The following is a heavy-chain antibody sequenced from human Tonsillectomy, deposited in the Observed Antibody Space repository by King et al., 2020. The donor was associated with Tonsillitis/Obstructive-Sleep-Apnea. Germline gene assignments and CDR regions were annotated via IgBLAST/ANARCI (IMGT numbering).Heavy chain of an antibody. CDR1: GGSFSGFY. CDR3: ARIKSYGYLGYYYYSMDV. J-gene: IGHJ6*03. CDR2: IKHSGNT. D-gene: IGHD5-18*01. V-gene: IGHV4-34*01. Sequence: VQLQQWGAGLLKPSETLSLTCAVFGGSFSGFYWSWIRQPPGKGLEWIGEIKHSGNTNNNPSLKSRVHISVDTTNNQFSLKLSSVTAADTAVYYCARIKSYGYLGYYYYSMDVWGKGTTVTVSS.